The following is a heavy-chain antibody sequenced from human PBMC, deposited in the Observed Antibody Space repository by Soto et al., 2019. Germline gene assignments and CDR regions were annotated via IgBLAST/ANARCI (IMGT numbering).Heavy chain of an antibody. CDR2: IWYDGSNK. J-gene: IGHJ4*02. CDR1: GFTFKSHG. V-gene: IGHV3-33*06. D-gene: IGHD1-26*01. Sequence: GGSLRLSCAASGFTFKSHGMHWVRQPPGKGLEWVAVIWYDGSNKYYADSVKGRFTISRDNSKNTLYLQMNSLRAEDTAVYYCAKVKWELHPNFDYWGQGTLVTVSS. CDR3: AKVKWELHPNFDY.